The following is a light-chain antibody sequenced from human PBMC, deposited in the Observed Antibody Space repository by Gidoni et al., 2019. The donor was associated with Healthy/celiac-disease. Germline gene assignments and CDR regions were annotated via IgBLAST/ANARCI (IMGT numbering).Light chain of an antibody. CDR2: VAS. Sequence: EIVLTQSPATLSLSPGERATLSCGASQRVSSSYLAWYQQKPGLAPRLLIYVASSRAPGIPDRFSGSGSGTDFTLTISRLEPEDFAVYYCQQYGSSPPTFXQXTKVEIK. V-gene: IGKV3D-20*01. CDR1: QRVSSSY. J-gene: IGKJ1*01. CDR3: QQYGSSPPT.